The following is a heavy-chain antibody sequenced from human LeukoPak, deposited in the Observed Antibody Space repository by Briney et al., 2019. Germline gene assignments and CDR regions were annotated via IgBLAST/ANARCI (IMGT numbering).Heavy chain of an antibody. D-gene: IGHD2-15*01. V-gene: IGHV4-59*01. CDR3: ARDPGYCSGGSCYFDY. CDR2: IYYSGST. Sequence: SETLSLTCTVSGGSISSYYWSGIRQPPGKGLEWIGYIYYSGSTNYNPSLKSRVTISVDTSKNQFSLKLSSVTAADTAVYYCARDPGYCSGGSCYFDYWGQGTLVTVSS. CDR1: GGSISSYY. J-gene: IGHJ4*02.